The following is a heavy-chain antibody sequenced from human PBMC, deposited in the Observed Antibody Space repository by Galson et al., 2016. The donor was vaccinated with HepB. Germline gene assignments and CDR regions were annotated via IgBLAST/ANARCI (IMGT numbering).Heavy chain of an antibody. CDR3: ARLGALELEGGGWFDP. D-gene: IGHD1-1*01. J-gene: IGHJ5*02. V-gene: IGHV1-69*13. CDR1: GGTFSNYA. CDR2: IVPTFGKT. Sequence: SVKVSCKASGGTFSNYAITWVRQAPGQGLEWMGGIVPTFGKTDYAQKFQGRLTIAVDESTSTAYMQLSSLRSEDTAVYYCARLGALELEGGGWFDPWGQGTRVTVSS.